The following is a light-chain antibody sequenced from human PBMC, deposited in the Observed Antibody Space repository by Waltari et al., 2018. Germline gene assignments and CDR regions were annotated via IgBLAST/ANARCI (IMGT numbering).Light chain of an antibody. J-gene: IGKJ4*01. CDR2: AAS. V-gene: IGKV3-15*01. CDR1: QSLSRN. CDR3: QQYSDWPPLT. Sequence: EILMTQSPGTLSVSPGETATLSCRASQSLSRNLAWYQLKPGQAPRPLIYAASTRATGIPARFSGSGSGTEFTLTISSLQSEDFAVYYCQQYSDWPPLTFGGGTKVEIK.